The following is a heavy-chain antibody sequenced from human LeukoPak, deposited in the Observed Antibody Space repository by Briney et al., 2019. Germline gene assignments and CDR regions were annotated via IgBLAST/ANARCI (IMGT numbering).Heavy chain of an antibody. Sequence: SETLSLTCTVSGGSISSGGYYWSWIRQHPGKGLEWIGYIYYSGSTYYNPSLKSRVTISVDTSKNQFSPKLSSVTAADTAVYYCARDRGYYDSSGPTGFDPWGQGTLVTVSS. CDR1: GGSISSGGYY. CDR3: ARDRGYYDSSGPTGFDP. CDR2: IYYSGST. V-gene: IGHV4-31*03. J-gene: IGHJ5*02. D-gene: IGHD3-22*01.